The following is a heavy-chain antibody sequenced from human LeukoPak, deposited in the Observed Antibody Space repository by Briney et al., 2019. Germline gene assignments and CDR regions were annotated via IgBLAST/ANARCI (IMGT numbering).Heavy chain of an antibody. J-gene: IGHJ4*02. CDR1: GFTFSSYE. CDR2: ISSSGSTI. V-gene: IGHV3-48*03. CDR3: ARETYYYGSGSYNDY. Sequence: GGSLRLSCAASGFTFSSYEMNWVRQAPGKGLEWVSYISSSGSTIYYADSVKGRFTISRDNAKNSLYLQMNSLRAEDTAVYYCARETYYYGSGSYNDYWAREPWSPSPQ. D-gene: IGHD3-10*01.